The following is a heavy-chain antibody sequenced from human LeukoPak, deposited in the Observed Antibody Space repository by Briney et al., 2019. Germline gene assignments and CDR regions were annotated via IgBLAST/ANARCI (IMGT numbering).Heavy chain of an antibody. CDR2: INHSGST. D-gene: IGHD5-12*01. CDR3: ARVRGSGYVVRYDY. CDR1: GGSFSGYY. Sequence: PSETLSLTCAVYGGSFSGYYWSWIRQPPGKGLEWIGEINHSGSTNYNPSLKSRVTISVDTSKNQFSLKLSSVTAADTAVYYCARVRGSGYVVRYDYWGQGTLVTVSS. J-gene: IGHJ4*02. V-gene: IGHV4-34*01.